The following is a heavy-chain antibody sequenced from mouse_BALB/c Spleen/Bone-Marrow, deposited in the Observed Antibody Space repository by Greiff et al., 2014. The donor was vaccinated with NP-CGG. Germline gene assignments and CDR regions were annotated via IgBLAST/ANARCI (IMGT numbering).Heavy chain of an antibody. D-gene: IGHD2-4*01. CDR2: IDPENGDT. J-gene: IGHJ2*01. V-gene: IGHV14-4*02. CDR3: NARGDYDFDYFDY. Sequence: VNLVESGAELVRSGASVKLSCTASGFNIKDYYMHWVKQRPEQGLEWIGWIDPENGDTEYAPKFQGKATMTADTSSNTAYLQLSSLTSEDTAVYYCNARGDYDFDYFDYWGQGTTLTVSS. CDR1: GFNIKDYY.